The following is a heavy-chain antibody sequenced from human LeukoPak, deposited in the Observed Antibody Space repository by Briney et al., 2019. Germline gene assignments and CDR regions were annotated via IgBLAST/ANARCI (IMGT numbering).Heavy chain of an antibody. CDR1: GFTFSSDF. D-gene: IGHD3-9*01. CDR3: ARDLYYDILTGSDLYYYYYGMDV. Sequence: GGSLRLSCVASGFTFSSDFMHWIRQAPGEGLMYVSQISGDETYTNYADSVKGRFTISRDNAKNTLYLQMNSLRAEDTAVYYCARDLYYDILTGSDLYYYYYGMDVWGQGTTVTVSS. J-gene: IGHJ6*02. V-gene: IGHV3-74*01. CDR2: ISGDETYT.